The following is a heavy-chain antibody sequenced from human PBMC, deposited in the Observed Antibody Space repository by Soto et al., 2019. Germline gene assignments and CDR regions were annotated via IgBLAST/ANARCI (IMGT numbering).Heavy chain of an antibody. CDR2: IKSKTDGGTA. J-gene: IGHJ4*02. V-gene: IGHV3-15*01. CDR3: TTGIYYDILTGYHNVAY. Sequence: GGSLRLSCLASGINLSHTWMTWVRQAPGKRLEWVGRIKSKTDGGTADYAAPVKGRATISRDDSKNTVYLQMNSLKTEDTAVYYCTTGIYYDILTGYHNVAYWGQGALVTVSS. D-gene: IGHD3-9*01. CDR1: GINLSHTW.